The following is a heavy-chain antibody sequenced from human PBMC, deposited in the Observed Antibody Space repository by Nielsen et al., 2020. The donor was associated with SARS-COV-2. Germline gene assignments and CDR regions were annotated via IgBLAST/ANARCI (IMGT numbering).Heavy chain of an antibody. J-gene: IGHJ2*01. D-gene: IGHD6-13*01. CDR3: ARRGSSSWYFDL. Sequence: SETLSLTCAVYGGSFSGYYWSWIRQPPGKGLEWIGEINPSGSTNYNPSLKSRVTISVDTSKNQFSLKLSSVTAADTAVYYCARRGSSSWYFDLWGRGTLVTVSS. CDR1: GGSFSGYY. V-gene: IGHV4-34*01. CDR2: INPSGST.